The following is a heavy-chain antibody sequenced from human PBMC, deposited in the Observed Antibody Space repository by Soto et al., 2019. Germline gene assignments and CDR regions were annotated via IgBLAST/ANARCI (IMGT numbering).Heavy chain of an antibody. Sequence: GESLKISCKGSGYSFNIYWIAWVRQMPGKGLEWMGIIFPGDSDARYSPSFQGQVTISVDKSISTAYVQWSSLEASDTAIYYCARRDSHFGAFDIWGQGTMVTVSS. D-gene: IGHD3-16*01. J-gene: IGHJ3*02. CDR1: GYSFNIYW. V-gene: IGHV5-51*01. CDR2: IFPGDSDA. CDR3: ARRDSHFGAFDI.